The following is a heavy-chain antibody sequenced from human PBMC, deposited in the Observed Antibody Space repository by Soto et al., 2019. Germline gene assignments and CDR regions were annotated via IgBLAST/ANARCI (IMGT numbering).Heavy chain of an antibody. Sequence: QLTLKESDPTLVKPTQTLTLTCSVSGFSLNTGALGVCWIRLPPGKALEWLALIYWSDDKRYRPFLRNRLSISKDTANNLVGFTMINMDPIDTATYYCIHSRCGGDCLRSYASHYYYGLDVWGQGTTVTVSS. CDR2: IYWSDDK. CDR3: IHSRCGGDCLRSYASHYYYGLDV. D-gene: IGHD2-21*02. CDR1: GFSLNTGALG. J-gene: IGHJ6*02. V-gene: IGHV2-5*01.